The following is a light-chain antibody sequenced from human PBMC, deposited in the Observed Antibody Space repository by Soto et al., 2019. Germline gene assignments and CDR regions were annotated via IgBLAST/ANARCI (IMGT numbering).Light chain of an antibody. J-gene: IGKJ1*01. CDR3: QQYYSTLTWT. Sequence: DIVMTQSPDSLAVSLGERATINCKSSQSVLYSSNNKNYLAWYQQKPGQPPKLLIYWASNRESGVPDRFSGSGSGKDFTLTNSSLQAEDVAVYYCQQYYSTLTWTFGKGNKGEIK. CDR1: QSVLYSSNNKNY. V-gene: IGKV4-1*01. CDR2: WAS.